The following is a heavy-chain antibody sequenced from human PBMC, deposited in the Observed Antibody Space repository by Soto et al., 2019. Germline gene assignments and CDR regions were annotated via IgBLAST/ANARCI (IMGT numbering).Heavy chain of an antibody. CDR1: GGSISSGGYY. D-gene: IGHD1-1*01. J-gene: IGHJ6*02. Sequence: PSETLSLTXTVSGGSISSGGYYWSWIRQHPGKGLEWIGYIYYSGSTYYNPSLKSRVTISVDTSKNQFSLKLSSVTAADTAVYYCARGWEPEAGIAAYYYYGMDVWGQGTTVTVSS. CDR2: IYYSGST. CDR3: ARGWEPEAGIAAYYYYGMDV. V-gene: IGHV4-31*02.